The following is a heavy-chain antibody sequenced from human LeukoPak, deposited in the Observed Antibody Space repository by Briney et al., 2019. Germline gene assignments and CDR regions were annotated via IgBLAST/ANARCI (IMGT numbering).Heavy chain of an antibody. V-gene: IGHV3-21*01. CDR1: GFSFSSYS. Sequence: TGGSLLLSCAAAGFSFSSYSMNWVRQAPGKGLEWVSSISSSSSYIYYADSVKGRFTISRDNAKNSLYLQMNSLRAEDTAVYYCARGPLAVAGAFDIWGQGTMVTVSS. CDR2: ISSSSSYI. D-gene: IGHD6-19*01. J-gene: IGHJ3*02. CDR3: ARGPLAVAGAFDI.